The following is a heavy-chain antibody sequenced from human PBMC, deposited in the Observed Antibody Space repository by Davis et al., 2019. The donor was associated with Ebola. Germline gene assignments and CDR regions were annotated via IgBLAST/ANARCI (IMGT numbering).Heavy chain of an antibody. J-gene: IGHJ6*02. CDR2: IYYSGST. CDR1: GGSISSSSYY. V-gene: IGHV4-39*01. CDR3: ASPTLTTFDV. D-gene: IGHD3-16*01. Sequence: SETLSLTCTVSGGSISSSSYYWGWIRQPPGKGLEWIGSIYYSGSTYYNPSLKSRVTISVDTSKNQFSLKLSSVTAADTAVYYCASPTLTTFDVWGQGTTVTVSS.